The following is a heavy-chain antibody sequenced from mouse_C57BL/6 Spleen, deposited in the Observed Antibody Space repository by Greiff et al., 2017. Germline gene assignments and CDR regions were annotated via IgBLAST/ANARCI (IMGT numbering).Heavy chain of an antibody. Sequence: EVQLQQSGPELVKPGASVKIPCKASGYTFTDYNMDWVKQSHGKSLEWIGDINPNNGGTIYNQKFKGKATLTVDKSSSTAYMELRSLTSEDTAVYYCARGANWDVVYYFDYWGQGTTLTVSS. V-gene: IGHV1-18*01. CDR3: ARGANWDVVYYFDY. CDR2: INPNNGGT. D-gene: IGHD4-1*01. CDR1: GYTFTDYN. J-gene: IGHJ2*01.